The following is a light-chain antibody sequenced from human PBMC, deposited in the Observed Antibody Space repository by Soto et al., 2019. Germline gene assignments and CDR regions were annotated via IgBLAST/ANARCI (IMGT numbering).Light chain of an antibody. J-gene: IGKJ1*01. V-gene: IGKV1-5*01. CDR3: QQYNSYWT. CDR2: DAS. Sequence: DIQMTQSPSTLSASVGDRVSITCRASQSISSWLAWYQQKPGKAPKLLIYDASSLESGVPSRFSGSGSGTEFTLTINRLQPDDFATYYCQQYNSYWTFGQGTKVEIK. CDR1: QSISSW.